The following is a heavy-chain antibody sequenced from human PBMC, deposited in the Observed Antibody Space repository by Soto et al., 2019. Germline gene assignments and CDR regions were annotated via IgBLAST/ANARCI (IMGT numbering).Heavy chain of an antibody. D-gene: IGHD6-13*01. CDR2: INHSGST. CDR1: GGSFSGYY. V-gene: IGHV4-34*01. CDR3: ARGGPRSAGYGMDV. Sequence: SETLSLTCAVYGGSFSGYYWSWIRQPPGKGLEWIGEINHSGSTNYNPSLKSRVTRPVDTSKNQFALKLSSVTAAATAVYYCARGGPRSAGYGMDVWGQGTTVTVSS. J-gene: IGHJ6*02.